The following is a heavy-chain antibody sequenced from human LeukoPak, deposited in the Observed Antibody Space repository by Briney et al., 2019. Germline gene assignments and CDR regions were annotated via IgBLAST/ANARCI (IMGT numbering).Heavy chain of an antibody. Sequence: NSGGSLRPSCAASGFTFSDYYMSWIRQAPGKGLEWVSYISSSSSYTNYADSVKGRFTISRDNAKNSLYLQMNSLRAEDTAVYYCTRGVATKPIDYWGQGTLVTVSS. J-gene: IGHJ4*02. CDR2: ISSSSSYT. D-gene: IGHD5-12*01. V-gene: IGHV3-11*06. CDR1: GFTFSDYY. CDR3: TRGVATKPIDY.